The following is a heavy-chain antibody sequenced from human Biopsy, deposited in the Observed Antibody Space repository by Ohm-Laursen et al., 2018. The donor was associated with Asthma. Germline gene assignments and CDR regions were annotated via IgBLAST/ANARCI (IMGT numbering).Heavy chain of an antibody. J-gene: IGHJ4*02. D-gene: IGHD6-13*01. CDR3: ARDRGIAAAGTEFDY. CDR2: ISSSGSTI. V-gene: IGHV3-11*01. Sequence: GSLRLSCAASGFTFSDYYMSWIRQAPGKGLEWVSYISSSGSTIYYADSVKGRFTISRDNAKNSLYLQMDSLRAEDTAVYYCARDRGIAAAGTEFDYWGQGTLVTVSS. CDR1: GFTFSDYY.